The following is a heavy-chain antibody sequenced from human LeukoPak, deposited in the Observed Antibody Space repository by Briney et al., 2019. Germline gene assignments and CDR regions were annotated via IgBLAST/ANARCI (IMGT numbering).Heavy chain of an antibody. D-gene: IGHD7-27*01. CDR3: ARDHVGFRAGAWGSTGYYYMDV. V-gene: IGHV4-4*07. Sequence: SETLSLTCTVSGGSISSYYWSWIRQPAGKGLEWIGRIYTSGSTNYNPSLKSRVTMSVDTSKNQLSLKLSSVTAADTAVYYCARDHVGFRAGAWGSTGYYYMDVWGKGTTVTISS. J-gene: IGHJ6*03. CDR1: GGSISSYY. CDR2: IYTSGST.